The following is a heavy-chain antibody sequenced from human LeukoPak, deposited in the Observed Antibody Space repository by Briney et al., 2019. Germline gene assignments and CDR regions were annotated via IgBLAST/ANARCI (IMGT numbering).Heavy chain of an antibody. CDR2: ISISSSTI. D-gene: IGHD6-19*01. V-gene: IGHV3-48*01. Sequence: GGSLRLSCAASGFTFSSSSMNWVRQAPGKGLEWLSYISISSSTIYYADSVKGRFTISRDNSKNTLYLQMNSLRAEDTAVYYCAKDSSGWYRYYYYYMDVWGKGTTVTVSS. CDR3: AKDSSGWYRYYYYYMDV. CDR1: GFTFSSSS. J-gene: IGHJ6*03.